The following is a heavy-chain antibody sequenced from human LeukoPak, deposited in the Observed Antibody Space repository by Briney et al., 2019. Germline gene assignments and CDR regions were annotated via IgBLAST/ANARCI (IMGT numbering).Heavy chain of an antibody. CDR2: INHSGST. Sequence: PSETLSLTCAVYGGSFSGYYWSWIRQPPGKGLEWIGEINHSGSTNYNPSLKSRVTISVDTSKNQFPLKLSSVTAADTAVYYCARLGQPSALFDYWGQGTLVTVSS. CDR3: ARLGQPSALFDY. J-gene: IGHJ4*02. V-gene: IGHV4-34*01. D-gene: IGHD2-2*01. CDR1: GGSFSGYY.